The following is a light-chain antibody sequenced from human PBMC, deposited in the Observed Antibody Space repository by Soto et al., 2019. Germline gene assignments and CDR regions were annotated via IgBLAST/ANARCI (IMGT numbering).Light chain of an antibody. CDR3: QQYGSSLFT. V-gene: IGKV3D-15*01. Sequence: EKVMTQSPATLSVSPGDRATLSGRARQSVDNDLAWYQQKPGQPPRLLIYDASTRATGIPARFSGSQSGTEFTLTISSLLSEDFAVYSCQQYGSSLFTFGPGTKVDFK. J-gene: IGKJ3*01. CDR1: QSVDND. CDR2: DAS.